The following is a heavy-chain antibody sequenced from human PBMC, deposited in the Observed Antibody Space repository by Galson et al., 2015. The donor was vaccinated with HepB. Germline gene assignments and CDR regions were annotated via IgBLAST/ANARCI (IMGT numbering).Heavy chain of an antibody. CDR2: ISSDGRSL. Sequence: SLRLSCAASGFTFRNYDMSWARQAPGKGLEWVSVISSDGRSLYYADSVKGRFTISRDNSKNTLYLQMNSLRAGDTAVYYCVHNWNLFDYWGQGTLVAVS. V-gene: IGHV3-23*03. J-gene: IGHJ4*02. D-gene: IGHD1-1*01. CDR1: GFTFRNYD. CDR3: VHNWNLFDY.